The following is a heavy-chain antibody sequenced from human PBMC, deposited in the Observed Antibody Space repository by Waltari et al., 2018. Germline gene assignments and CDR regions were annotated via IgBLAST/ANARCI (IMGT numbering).Heavy chain of an antibody. CDR2: IYYSGST. D-gene: IGHD4-17*01. CDR3: ASSSVYGDFLDY. V-gene: IGHV4-59*01. Sequence: QVQLQESGPGLVKPSETLSLTCTVSGGSISSYYWSWIRQPPGKGLEWIGYIYYSGSTNYNPSLKSRVTISVDTSKNQFSLKLSSVTAADTAVYYCASSSVYGDFLDYWGQGTLVTVSS. CDR1: GGSISSYY. J-gene: IGHJ4*02.